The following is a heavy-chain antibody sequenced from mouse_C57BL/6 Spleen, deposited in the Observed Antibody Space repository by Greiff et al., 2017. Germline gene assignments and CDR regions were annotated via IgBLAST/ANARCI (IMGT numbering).Heavy chain of an antibody. CDR2: IDPEDGET. CDR1: GFNIKDYY. Sequence: VQLQQSGAELVKPGASVKLSCTASGFNIKDYYMHWVKQRTEQGLEWIGSIDPEDGETKYAQKFQGKATITADTSSTTAYLQLSSLTSEDTAIYYCAFYYSNYEDAMDDWGQGTSVTVSS. J-gene: IGHJ4*01. CDR3: AFYYSNYEDAMDD. V-gene: IGHV14-2*01. D-gene: IGHD2-5*01.